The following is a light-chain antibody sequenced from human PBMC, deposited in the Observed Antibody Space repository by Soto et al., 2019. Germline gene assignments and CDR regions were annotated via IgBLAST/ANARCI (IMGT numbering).Light chain of an antibody. CDR1: SSDVGGYNY. CDR2: DVS. J-gene: IGLJ1*01. Sequence: QSALTQPSSVSGSPGQSITISCTGTSSDVGGYNYVSWYQQHPGKAPKLMIYDVSNRPSGVSNRFSGSKSGNTASRTVSGLQAEDEADYYCNSYTSSSSLLYVFGTGTKLTVL. CDR3: NSYTSSSSLLYV. V-gene: IGLV2-14*01.